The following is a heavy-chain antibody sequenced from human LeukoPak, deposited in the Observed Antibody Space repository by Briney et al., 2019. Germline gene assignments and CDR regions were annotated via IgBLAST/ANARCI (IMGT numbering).Heavy chain of an antibody. CDR3: AKDRDGADIVVVVAALYY. CDR2: ISGSGGST. Sequence: PGGSLRLSCAASGFTFSSYAMSWVRQAPGKGLEWVSAISGSGGSTYYADSVKGRFTISSDNSKNTLYLQMNSLRAEDTAVYYCAKDRDGADIVVVVAALYYCGQGTLGTVSS. D-gene: IGHD2-15*01. V-gene: IGHV3-23*01. J-gene: IGHJ4*02. CDR1: GFTFSSYA.